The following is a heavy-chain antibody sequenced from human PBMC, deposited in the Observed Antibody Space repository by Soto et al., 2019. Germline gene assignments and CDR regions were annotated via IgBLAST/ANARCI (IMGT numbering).Heavy chain of an antibody. J-gene: IGHJ4*02. CDR3: ARWLGYGPHCDY. Sequence: QVQLQESGPGLVKPSQTLSLTCTVSGGSISSGDYYWSWIRQPPGKGLECIGYIYYSGSTYYNPSLKSRVIISVDTSKNQFSLKLSSVTAADTAVYYCARWLGYGPHCDYWGQGTLVTVSS. V-gene: IGHV4-30-4*01. CDR2: IYYSGST. D-gene: IGHD5-12*01. CDR1: GGSISSGDYY.